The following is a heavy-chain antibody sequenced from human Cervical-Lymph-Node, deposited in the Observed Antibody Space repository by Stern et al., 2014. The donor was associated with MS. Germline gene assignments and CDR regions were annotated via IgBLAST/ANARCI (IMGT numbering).Heavy chain of an antibody. Sequence: QVQLVQSGAEVKKPGSSVKVSCKASGGTFSSYAINWVRQAPGQGLEWMGGIIPIFTTTDYAQKFQGRVTITADEATSTAYMELSSLRSEDTAVYYCAGASAAGMELNWFDPWGQGTLVTVSS. CDR2: IIPIFTTT. J-gene: IGHJ5*02. D-gene: IGHD6-13*01. CDR1: GGTFSSYA. V-gene: IGHV1-69*01. CDR3: AGASAAGMELNWFDP.